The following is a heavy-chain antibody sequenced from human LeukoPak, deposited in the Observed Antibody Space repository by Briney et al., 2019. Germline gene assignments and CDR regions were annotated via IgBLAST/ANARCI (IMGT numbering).Heavy chain of an antibody. Sequence: GGSLRLSCAASGFTFSSNYMSWVRQAPGKRLEWVAVTWYDGSYKYYGDSVKGRFTISRDNSKNTLYLQMASLRVEDTAVYYCARQFDGSHPNAFDIWGQGTMVTVSS. CDR1: GFTFSSNY. CDR2: TWYDGSYK. CDR3: ARQFDGSHPNAFDI. J-gene: IGHJ3*02. V-gene: IGHV3-33*08. D-gene: IGHD1-26*01.